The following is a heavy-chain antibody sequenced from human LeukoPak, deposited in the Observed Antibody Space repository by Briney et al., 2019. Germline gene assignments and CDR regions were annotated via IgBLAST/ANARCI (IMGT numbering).Heavy chain of an antibody. Sequence: PGGSLRLSCAASGFTFSSYGMHWVRQAPGKGLEWVAFIRYDGSNKYYADSVKGRFTISRDNSKNTLYLQMNSLRAEDTAVYYCAKGRGYCSSTSCSSYYFDYWGQGTLVTVSS. CDR1: GFTFSSYG. CDR2: IRYDGSNK. J-gene: IGHJ4*02. V-gene: IGHV3-30*02. CDR3: AKGRGYCSSTSCSSYYFDY. D-gene: IGHD2-2*01.